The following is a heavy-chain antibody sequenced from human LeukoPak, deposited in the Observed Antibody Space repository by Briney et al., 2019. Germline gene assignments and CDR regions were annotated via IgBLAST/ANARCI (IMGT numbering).Heavy chain of an antibody. V-gene: IGHV3-30*02. CDR2: IQYDGSNK. CDR3: AKDLGDYYDSSGYIADY. J-gene: IGHJ4*02. Sequence: GGSLRLSCAASGFTFSSYGMHWVRQAPGKGLEWVAFIQYDGSNKYYADSVKGRFTISRDNSKNTLYLQMNSLRAEDTAVYYCAKDLGDYYDSSGYIADYWGQGTLVTVSS. D-gene: IGHD3-22*01. CDR1: GFTFSSYG.